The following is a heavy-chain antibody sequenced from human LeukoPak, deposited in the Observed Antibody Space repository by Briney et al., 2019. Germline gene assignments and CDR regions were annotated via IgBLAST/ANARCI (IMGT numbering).Heavy chain of an antibody. J-gene: IGHJ4*02. D-gene: IGHD6-13*01. CDR1: GGSISSYY. CDR3: ARGKSSSWYTPFGY. Sequence: PSETLSLTCTVSGGSISSYYWSWIRQPPGKGLEWIGYIYYSGSTNYNPSLKSRVTISVDTSKNQFSLKLSSVTAADTAVYYCARGKSSSWYTPFGYWGQGTLVTVSS. V-gene: IGHV4-59*01. CDR2: IYYSGST.